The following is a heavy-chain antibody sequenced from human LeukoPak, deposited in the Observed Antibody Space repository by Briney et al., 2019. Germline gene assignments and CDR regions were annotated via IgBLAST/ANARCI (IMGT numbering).Heavy chain of an antibody. Sequence: GGSLRLSCAASGFTFSRYWMHWVRQAPGKGLVWVARINSDGSTTSGADSVKGRFTISRDNAKNTLYLQMNSLRAEDTAVYHCAKARFSGMGGILSWGQGTMVTVSS. CDR3: AKARFSGMGGILS. D-gene: IGHD3-3*01. J-gene: IGHJ3*01. CDR2: INSDGSTT. CDR1: GFTFSRYW. V-gene: IGHV3-74*01.